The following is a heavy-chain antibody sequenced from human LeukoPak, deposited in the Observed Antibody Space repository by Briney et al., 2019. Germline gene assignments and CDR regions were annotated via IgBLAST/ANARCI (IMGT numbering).Heavy chain of an antibody. CDR1: GGSISSGDYY. CDR2: IYYSGST. CDR3: AREIVVVRGGYYYYYGMDV. D-gene: IGHD3-22*01. V-gene: IGHV4-30-4*01. Sequence: SQTLSLTCTVSGGSISSGDYYWSWIRQPPGKGLEWIGYIYYSGSTYYNPSLKSRVTISVDTSKNQFSLKLSSVTAADTAVYYCAREIVVVRGGYYYYYGMDVWGQGTTVTASS. J-gene: IGHJ6*02.